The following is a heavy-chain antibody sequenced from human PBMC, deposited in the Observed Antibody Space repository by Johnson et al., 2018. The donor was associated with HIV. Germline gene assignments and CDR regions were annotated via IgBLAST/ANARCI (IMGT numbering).Heavy chain of an antibody. D-gene: IGHD2-15*01. CDR2: INWNGGST. J-gene: IGHJ3*02. CDR1: GFTFDEYD. CDR3: ARGVVPDAFDI. V-gene: IGHV3-20*04. Sequence: VQLVESGGGVARPGGSLRLSCEASGFTFDEYDMTWVRQGPGKGLEWVSGINWNGGSTGYADSVKGRFTISRDNAKNSLYLQMKSLRAEDTALYYCARGVVPDAFDIWGQGTMVTVSS.